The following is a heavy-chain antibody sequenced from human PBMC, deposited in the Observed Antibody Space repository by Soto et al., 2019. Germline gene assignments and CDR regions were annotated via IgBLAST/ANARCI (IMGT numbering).Heavy chain of an antibody. J-gene: IGHJ2*01. D-gene: IGHD5-18*01. CDR1: GFTFSSYW. V-gene: IGHV3-74*01. CDR2: INSDGSST. Sequence: GGSLRLSCAASGFTFSSYWMHWVRQAPGKGLVWVSRINSDGSSTSYADSVKGRFTIFRDNAKNTLYLQMNRLRAEDTAVYYCARVTGRDGYSAWYFDLWGRGTLVTVSS. CDR3: ARVTGRDGYSAWYFDL.